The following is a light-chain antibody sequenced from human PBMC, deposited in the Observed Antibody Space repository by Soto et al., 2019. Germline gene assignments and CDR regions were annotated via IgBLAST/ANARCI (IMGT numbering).Light chain of an antibody. V-gene: IGKV3-20*01. J-gene: IGKJ1*01. Sequence: EIVLTQSPGTLSLSPGERATLSCRASQSISSSHLAWYQQKAGQAPRLLIYGASSRATGIPDRFSRSGSGTDFTLTISRLEPEDFALYYCQHFGSSPTFGQGTKVEIK. CDR2: GAS. CDR1: QSISSSH. CDR3: QHFGSSPT.